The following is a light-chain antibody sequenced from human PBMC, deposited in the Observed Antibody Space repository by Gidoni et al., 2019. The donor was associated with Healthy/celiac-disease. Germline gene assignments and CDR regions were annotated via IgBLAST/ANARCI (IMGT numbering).Light chain of an antibody. CDR1: QSISSY. Sequence: DIQMTPSPSSLSASVGDRVTITCRASQSISSYLNWYQQKPGKAPKLLIDAASSFQSGVTSRFSGSGSGTDFTLTISSLQPEDFATDYCQQSYSAAITFGPGTKVDIK. V-gene: IGKV1-39*01. CDR2: AAS. CDR3: QQSYSAAIT. J-gene: IGKJ3*01.